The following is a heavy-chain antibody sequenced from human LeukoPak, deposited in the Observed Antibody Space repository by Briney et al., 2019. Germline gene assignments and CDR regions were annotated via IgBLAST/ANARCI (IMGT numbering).Heavy chain of an antibody. D-gene: IGHD3-16*01. CDR3: AKDVTPLPPS. V-gene: IGHV3-23*01. CDR1: GFTFSGYA. Sequence: GGSLRLSCAASGFTFSGYAMSWVRQAPGKGLEWVSAISGGGGSTHYADSVKGRFTISRDNSKNTLYLQMNSLRAEDTALYYCAKDVTPLPPSWGQGTLVTVSS. J-gene: IGHJ4*02. CDR2: ISGGGGST.